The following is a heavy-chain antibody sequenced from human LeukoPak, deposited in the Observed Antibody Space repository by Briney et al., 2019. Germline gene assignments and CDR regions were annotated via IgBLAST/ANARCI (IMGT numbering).Heavy chain of an antibody. CDR1: GGFISSCY. CDR3: ASLKGSSGWLEY. Sequence: SATLSLTCTVSGGFISSCYWSWIRQHPGEGLGWIGYSYYTGRSNYSPSLKSRATISVDTSKNQFSWKWRSRTAADTAVYYCASLKGSSGWLEYWGQGTQVTVSS. V-gene: IGHV4-59*08. J-gene: IGHJ4*02. D-gene: IGHD6-19*01. CDR2: SYYTGRS.